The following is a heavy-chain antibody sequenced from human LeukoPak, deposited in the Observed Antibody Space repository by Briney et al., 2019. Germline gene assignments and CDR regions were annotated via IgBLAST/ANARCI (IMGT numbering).Heavy chain of an antibody. Sequence: GGSLRLSCAASGFTFSDYYMSWIRQAPGKGLEWVPYISSSGSTIYYADSVKGRFTISRDNAKNSLYLQMNSLRAEDTAVYYCARRYSSSWYTDYWGQGTLVTVSS. V-gene: IGHV3-11*01. J-gene: IGHJ4*02. CDR2: ISSSGSTI. CDR1: GFTFSDYY. CDR3: ARRYSSSWYTDY. D-gene: IGHD6-13*01.